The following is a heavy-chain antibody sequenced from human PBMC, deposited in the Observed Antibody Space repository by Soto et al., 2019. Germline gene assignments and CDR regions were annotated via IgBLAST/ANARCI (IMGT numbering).Heavy chain of an antibody. CDR2: ISSSSTI. J-gene: IGHJ4*02. Sequence: GGSLRLSCAASGFTFSSYSMNWVRQAPGKGLEWVSYISSSSTIYYADSVKGRFTISRDNAKNSLYLQMNSLRAEDTAVYYCARDHYDFWSGYLWGQGTLVTVSS. CDR3: ARDHYDFWSGYL. D-gene: IGHD3-3*01. CDR1: GFTFSSYS. V-gene: IGHV3-48*01.